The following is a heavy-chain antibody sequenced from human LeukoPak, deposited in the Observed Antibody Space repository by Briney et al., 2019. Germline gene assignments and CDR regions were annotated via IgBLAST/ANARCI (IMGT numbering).Heavy chain of an antibody. J-gene: IGHJ4*02. V-gene: IGHV3-21*01. CDR3: ARVELLWFGGSGTFDY. D-gene: IGHD3-10*01. CDR2: SSSSSYI. Sequence: SSSSSYIYYADSVKGRFTISRDNAKNSLYLQMNSLRAEDTAVYYCARVELLWFGGSGTFDYWGQGTLVTVSS.